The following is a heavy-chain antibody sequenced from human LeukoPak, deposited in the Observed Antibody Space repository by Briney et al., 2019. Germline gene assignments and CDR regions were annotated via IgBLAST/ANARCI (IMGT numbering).Heavy chain of an antibody. CDR3: ARLTAQWLRGVYYYYMDV. V-gene: IGHV4-34*01. J-gene: IGHJ6*03. CDR2: INHSGST. CDR1: GGSFSGYY. Sequence: SETLSLTCAVYGGSFSGYYWSWIRQPPGKGLEWIGEINHSGSTNYNPSLKSRVTISVGTSKNQFSLKLSSVTAADTAVYYCARLTAQWLRGVYYYYMDVWGKGTTVTISS. D-gene: IGHD6-19*01.